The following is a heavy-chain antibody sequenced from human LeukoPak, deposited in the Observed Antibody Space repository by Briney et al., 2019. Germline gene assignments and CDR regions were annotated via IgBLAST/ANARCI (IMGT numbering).Heavy chain of an antibody. Sequence: VASVKVPCKASGYTFTSYGISWVRQAPGQGLEWMGWISAHNGNTNYAQKLQGRATMTADTSTGTAYMELRSLRSDDTAVYYCARDRLVVPAAYYYYMDVWGKGTTVTVSS. J-gene: IGHJ6*03. CDR1: GYTFTSYG. D-gene: IGHD2-2*01. CDR3: ARDRLVVPAAYYYYMDV. V-gene: IGHV1-18*01. CDR2: ISAHNGNT.